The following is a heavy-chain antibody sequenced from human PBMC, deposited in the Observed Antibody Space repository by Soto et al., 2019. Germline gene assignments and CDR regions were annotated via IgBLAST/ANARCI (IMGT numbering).Heavy chain of an antibody. D-gene: IGHD3-10*01. CDR2: IIHSGST. CDR1: GGSFSGYY. J-gene: IGHJ6*02. V-gene: IGHV4-34*12. Sequence: QVQLQQWGAGLLKPSETLSLTCAVYGGSFSGYYWSWIRQPPGKGLEWIGEIIHSGSTNYNPSLKSRVTISVDTSKNQVSLKLSSVTAADTGVYYCARVSGIYYYGMDVWGQGTTVTVSS. CDR3: ARVSGIYYYGMDV.